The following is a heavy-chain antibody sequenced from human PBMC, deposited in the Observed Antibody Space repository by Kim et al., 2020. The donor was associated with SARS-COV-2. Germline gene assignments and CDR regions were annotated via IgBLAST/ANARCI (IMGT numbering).Heavy chain of an antibody. CDR1: GYTFTSYD. D-gene: IGHD2-2*01. CDR2: MNPNSGNT. V-gene: IGHV1-8*01. J-gene: IGHJ6*03. Sequence: ASVKVSCKASGYTFTSYDINWVRQATGQGLEWMGWMNPNSGNTGYAQKFQGRVTMTRNNSISTAYMELSSLRSEDTAVYYCARGVVPAAMIYYYYMDVWGKGTTVTVSS. CDR3: ARGVVPAAMIYYYYMDV.